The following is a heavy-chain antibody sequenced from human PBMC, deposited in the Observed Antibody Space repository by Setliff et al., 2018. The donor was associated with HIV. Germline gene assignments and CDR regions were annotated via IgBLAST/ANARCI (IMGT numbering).Heavy chain of an antibody. CDR3: TNRGGSGTNVGNWFDP. CDR1: GDNFNNVA. D-gene: IGHD3-10*01. Sequence: SVKVSCKASGDNFNNVAFNWVRQAPGQGLEWMGGILPIFGATDCAQRFQGRLTLTAVQSENSVYMELSSLRSDDTAVYYCTNRGGSGTNVGNWFDPWGQGTLVTVSS. J-gene: IGHJ5*02. CDR2: ILPIFGAT. V-gene: IGHV1-69*13.